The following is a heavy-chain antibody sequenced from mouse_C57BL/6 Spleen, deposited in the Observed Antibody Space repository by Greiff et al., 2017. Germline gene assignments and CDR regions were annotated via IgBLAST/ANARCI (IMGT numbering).Heavy chain of an antibody. CDR1: GYTSTSYW. Sequence: QVQLQQPGAELVKPGASVKMSCKASGYTSTSYWITWVKQRPGQGLEWIGDIYPGSGSTNYNEKFKSKATLTVDTSSSTAYMQLSSLTSEDSAVYYCARGGYYYGSSKDYWGQGTTLTVSS. D-gene: IGHD1-1*01. CDR3: ARGGYYYGSSKDY. CDR2: IYPGSGST. J-gene: IGHJ2*01. V-gene: IGHV1-55*01.